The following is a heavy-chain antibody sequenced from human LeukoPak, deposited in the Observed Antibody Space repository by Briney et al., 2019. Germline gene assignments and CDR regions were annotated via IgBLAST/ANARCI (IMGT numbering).Heavy chain of an antibody. CDR2: IYTSGST. Sequence: SETLSLTCTVSGGSISSSSSYWSWIRQPAGKGLEWIGRIYTSGSTNYNPSLKSRVTISADTSKNQFSLKLSSVTAADTAVYYCARGGGNGGGWVGHYYYMDVWGKGTTVTVSS. J-gene: IGHJ6*03. V-gene: IGHV4-61*02. CDR1: GGSISSSSSY. D-gene: IGHD4-23*01. CDR3: ARGGGNGGGWVGHYYYMDV.